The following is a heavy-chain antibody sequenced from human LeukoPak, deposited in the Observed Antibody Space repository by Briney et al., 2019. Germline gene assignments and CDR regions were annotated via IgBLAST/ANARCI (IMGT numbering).Heavy chain of an antibody. CDR3: ARGSADYVWGSYRY. V-gene: IGHV4-31*03. Sequence: SSETLSLTCTVSGGSISSGGYYWSWIRQHPGKGLGWIGYIYYSGSTYYNPSLKSRVTISVDTSKNQFSLKLSSVTAADTAVYYCARGSADYVWGSYRYWGQGTLVTVSS. D-gene: IGHD3-16*02. CDR1: GGSISSGGYY. J-gene: IGHJ4*02. CDR2: IYYSGST.